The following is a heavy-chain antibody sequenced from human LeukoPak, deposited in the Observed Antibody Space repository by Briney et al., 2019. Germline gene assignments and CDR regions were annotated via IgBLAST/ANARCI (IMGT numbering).Heavy chain of an antibody. CDR1: GFTFSNAW. CDR3: TTGALLWFGELVSSTDY. Sequence: GGSLRLSCAASGFTFSNAWMNWVRQAPGKGLEWVGRIKSKTDGGTTDYAAPAKGRFTISRDHSTNTLYPQMTSQKTEDTAVYDCTTGALLWFGELVSSTDYWGQRTLVTASS. J-gene: IGHJ4*02. V-gene: IGHV3-15*07. D-gene: IGHD3-10*01. CDR2: IKSKTDGGTT.